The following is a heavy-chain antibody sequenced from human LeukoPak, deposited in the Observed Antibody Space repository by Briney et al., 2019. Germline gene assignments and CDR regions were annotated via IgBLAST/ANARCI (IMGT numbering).Heavy chain of an antibody. Sequence: GGSLRLSCAASGFTFDDYGMSWVRQAPGKGLEWVAVISYDGSNKYYADSVKGRFTISRDNSKNTLYLQMNSLRAEDTAVYHCAKDRVNGDYLDYWGQGTLVTVSS. CDR3: AKDRVNGDYLDY. V-gene: IGHV3-30*18. J-gene: IGHJ4*02. D-gene: IGHD4-17*01. CDR2: ISYDGSNK. CDR1: GFTFDDYG.